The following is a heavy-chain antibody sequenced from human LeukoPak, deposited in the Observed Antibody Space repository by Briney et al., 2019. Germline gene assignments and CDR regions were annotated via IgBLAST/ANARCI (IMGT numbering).Heavy chain of an antibody. CDR1: GGSISSSNW. J-gene: IGHJ4*02. CDR2: IYHSGST. CDR3: ARDLGRDYPLGNY. V-gene: IGHV4-4*02. Sequence: PSETLSLTCAASGGSISSSNWWRWVRQPPGKGLEWIGEIYHSGSTNYNPSLKSRVTISVDKSKNQFSLKLSSVTAADTAVYYCARDLGRDYPLGNYWGQGTLVTVSS. D-gene: IGHD1-26*01.